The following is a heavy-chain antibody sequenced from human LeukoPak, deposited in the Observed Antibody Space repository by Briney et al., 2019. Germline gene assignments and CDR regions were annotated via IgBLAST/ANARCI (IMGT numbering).Heavy chain of an antibody. J-gene: IGHJ6*02. V-gene: IGHV1-18*01. CDR3: ARVYYDSSGYYYYYYGMDV. Sequence: ASVKVSCKASGYIFTSYGISWVRQAPGQGLEWMGWISAYNGNTNYAQKLQGRVTMTTDTSTSTAYMELRSLRSDDTAVYYCARVYYDSSGYYYYYYGMDVWGQGTTVTVSS. CDR2: ISAYNGNT. CDR1: GYIFTSYG. D-gene: IGHD3-22*01.